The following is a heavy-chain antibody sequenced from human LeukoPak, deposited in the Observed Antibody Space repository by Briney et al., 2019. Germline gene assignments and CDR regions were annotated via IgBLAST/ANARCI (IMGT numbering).Heavy chain of an antibody. D-gene: IGHD3-10*01. CDR3: ARQMVRGVISGWKPYYYYYMDV. Sequence: SETLSLTCTVSGGSISSSSYYWGWIRQPPGKGLEWIGSIYYSGSTYYNPSLKSRVTISVDTSKNQFSLKLSSVTAADTAVYYCARQMVRGVISGWKPYYYYYMDVWGKGTTVTISS. J-gene: IGHJ6*03. V-gene: IGHV4-39*01. CDR1: GGSISSSSYY. CDR2: IYYSGST.